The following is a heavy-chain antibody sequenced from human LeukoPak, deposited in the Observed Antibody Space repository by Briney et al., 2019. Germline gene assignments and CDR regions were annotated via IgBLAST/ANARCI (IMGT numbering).Heavy chain of an antibody. J-gene: IGHJ4*02. CDR1: GYTFTSYG. CDR3: ARGQLAYYYDSSGYYEY. CDR2: IITYNGNT. D-gene: IGHD3-22*01. Sequence: GASVKVSCKASGYTFTSYGISWVRQAPGQGLEWMGWIITYNGNTNYAQKFQGRVTMTTDTSTSTAYMELRSLRSDDTAVYYCARGQLAYYYDSSGYYEYWGQGTLVTVSS. V-gene: IGHV1-18*01.